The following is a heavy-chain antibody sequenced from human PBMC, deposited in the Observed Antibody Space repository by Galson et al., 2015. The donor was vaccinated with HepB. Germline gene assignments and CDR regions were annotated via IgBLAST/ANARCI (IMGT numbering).Heavy chain of an antibody. J-gene: IGHJ2*01. CDR2: IITNFPSA. CDR3: ARDGDGYNFWYFDL. CDR1: GGTFHNFG. V-gene: IGHV1-69*13. D-gene: IGHD5-24*01. Sequence: SVKVSCKASGGTFHNFGINWIRQAAGRGREWMGGIITNFPSATYHQDFQGRISMTVDETTNTAYMERRSLTSDDTAIYFCARDGDGYNFWYFDLWGRGTLVTVSS.